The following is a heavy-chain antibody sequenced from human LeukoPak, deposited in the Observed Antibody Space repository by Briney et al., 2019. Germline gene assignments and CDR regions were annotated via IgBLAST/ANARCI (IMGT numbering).Heavy chain of an antibody. CDR1: GGSISSYY. CDR2: IYYSGTT. J-gene: IGHJ4*02. V-gene: IGHV4-59*01. Sequence: SETLSLTCTVCGGSISSYYWSWIRQPPGKGLEGIGYIYYSGTTNYNPSLKSRVTISVHPSKNQFSLKLSSVTAADTAVYYCARGVYIAAAQYGYWGQGTLVTVSS. D-gene: IGHD6-13*01. CDR3: ARGVYIAAAQYGY.